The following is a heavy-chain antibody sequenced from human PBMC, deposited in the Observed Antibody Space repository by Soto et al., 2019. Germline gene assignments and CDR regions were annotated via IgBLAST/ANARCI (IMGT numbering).Heavy chain of an antibody. CDR2: IFHDGTA. CDR3: ARLVYDTRLNYMYFDF. J-gene: IGHJ4*02. Sequence: SETLSLTCAVPGVSISSGNWWTWVRQSPQRGLEYIGEIFHDGTANYYPSFERRVAISVDTSKNQFSLKLTSVTAADTAIYFCARLVYDTRLNYMYFDFWGQGTLVTVSS. CDR1: GVSISSGNW. D-gene: IGHD3-10*01. V-gene: IGHV4-4*02.